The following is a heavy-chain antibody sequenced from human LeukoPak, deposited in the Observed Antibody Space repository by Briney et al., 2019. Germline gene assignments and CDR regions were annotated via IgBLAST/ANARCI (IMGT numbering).Heavy chain of an antibody. CDR2: IRPDGGEK. CDR3: AIGGGITYFEY. V-gene: IGHV3-7*03. Sequence: GGSLRLSCEGSGLIFSNHWMSWVRQAPGKGLEWVAYIRPDGGEKWYVDSVKGRFTVSRDSLKNMLFLQVNTLRADDTAMYYCAIGGGITYFEYWGQGTLVTVSS. CDR1: GLIFSNHW. D-gene: IGHD3-16*01. J-gene: IGHJ4*02.